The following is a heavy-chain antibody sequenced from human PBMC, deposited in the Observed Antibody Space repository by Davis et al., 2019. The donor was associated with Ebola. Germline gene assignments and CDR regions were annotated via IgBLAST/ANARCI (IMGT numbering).Heavy chain of an antibody. J-gene: IGHJ2*01. CDR2: ISSSSSYI. D-gene: IGHD2-21*02. CDR3: VRDPALVVTGGGWFFGL. V-gene: IGHV3-21*01. CDR1: GFTFSSYS. Sequence: GGSLRLSCAASGFTFSSYSMNWVRQAPGKGLEWVSSISSSSSYIYYADSVKGRFTVSRDNAKNSLYLPMNSLRAEDTAVYYCVRDPALVVTGGGWFFGLWGRGTLVTVSS.